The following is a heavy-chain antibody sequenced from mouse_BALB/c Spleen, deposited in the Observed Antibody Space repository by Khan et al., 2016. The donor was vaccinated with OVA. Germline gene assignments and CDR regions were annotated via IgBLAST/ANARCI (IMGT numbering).Heavy chain of an antibody. V-gene: IGHV1-9*01. D-gene: IGHD2-2*01. Sequence: QVQLKQSGGDLMKPGASVKISCKATGYTFSSYWIEWVKQRPGHGLEWIGQIFPGSVSTTYNEKFKGKATFTADTSSNTAYMQLSSLTSEDSAVYYCARVGYGGFAYGGQGTLVTGSA. J-gene: IGHJ3*01. CDR3: ARVGYGGFAY. CDR2: IFPGSVST. CDR1: GYTFSSYW.